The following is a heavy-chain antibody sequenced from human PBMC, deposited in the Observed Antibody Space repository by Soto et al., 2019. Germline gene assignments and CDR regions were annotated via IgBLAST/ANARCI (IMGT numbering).Heavy chain of an antibody. CDR2: ISGSGGST. D-gene: IGHD3-22*01. V-gene: IGHV3-23*01. CDR1: GFTFSSYA. CDR3: AKAHIVVVIPNFDY. Sequence: GGSLRLSCAASGFTFSSYAMSWVRQAPGKELEWVSAISGSGGSTYYTDSVKGRFTISRDNSKNTLYLQMNSLRAEDTAVYYCAKAHIVVVIPNFDYWRQGTLVTVSS. J-gene: IGHJ4*02.